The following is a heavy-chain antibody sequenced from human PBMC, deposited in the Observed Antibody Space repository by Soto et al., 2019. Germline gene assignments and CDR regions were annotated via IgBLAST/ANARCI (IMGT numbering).Heavy chain of an antibody. V-gene: IGHV4-59*01. Sequence: PSETLSLTCTVSGGSISSYYWSWIRQPPGKGLEWIGYIYYSGSTNYNPSLKSRVTISVDTSKNQFSLKLSSVTAADTAVYYCAGQIRYCSSTSCYAGWFDPWGQGTLVTVS. CDR2: IYYSGST. CDR3: AGQIRYCSSTSCYAGWFDP. D-gene: IGHD2-2*01. J-gene: IGHJ5*02. CDR1: GGSISSYY.